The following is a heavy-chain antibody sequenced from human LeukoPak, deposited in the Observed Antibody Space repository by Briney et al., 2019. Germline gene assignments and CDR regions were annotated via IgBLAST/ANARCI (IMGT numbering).Heavy chain of an antibody. CDR1: GFTFSSYA. CDR3: AKISWELLRVFDY. Sequence: GGSLRLSCAASGFTFSSYAMSWVRQAPGKGVGWVSAISGSGGSTYYADSVKGRFTISRDNSKNTLYLQMNSLRAEDTAVYYCAKISWELLRVFDYWGQGTLVTVSS. D-gene: IGHD1-26*01. V-gene: IGHV3-23*01. CDR2: ISGSGGST. J-gene: IGHJ4*02.